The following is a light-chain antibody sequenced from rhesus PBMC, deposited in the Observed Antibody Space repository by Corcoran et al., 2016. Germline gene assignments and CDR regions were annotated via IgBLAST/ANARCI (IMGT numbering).Light chain of an antibody. CDR1: ENVNNS. J-gene: IGKJ3*01. Sequence: DIQMTQSPSSLSASVGDRVTITCRASENVNNSLNWYQQKPGKAPKLLSYKASPLQSGVPSRFSGSGSGTDYTFTISSLQPEDVATYYCQHGYGTPFTFGPGTKLDI. CDR3: QHGYGTPFT. CDR2: KAS. V-gene: IGKV1-74*01.